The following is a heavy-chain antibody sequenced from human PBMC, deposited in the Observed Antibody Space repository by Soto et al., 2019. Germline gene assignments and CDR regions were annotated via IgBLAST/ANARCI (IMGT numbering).Heavy chain of an antibody. J-gene: IGHJ5*02. CDR2: IYYSGST. Sequence: PSETLSLTCSVSGGSISSSSYFWGWIRQPPGKGLECIGSIYYSGSTYYNPSLKSRVTVSVDTSKNQFSLKLSSVTAADTAVYYCARHPSDFWFDPWGQGTLVTVSS. CDR1: GGSISSSSYF. CDR3: ARHPSDFWFDP. D-gene: IGHD2-21*02. V-gene: IGHV4-39*01.